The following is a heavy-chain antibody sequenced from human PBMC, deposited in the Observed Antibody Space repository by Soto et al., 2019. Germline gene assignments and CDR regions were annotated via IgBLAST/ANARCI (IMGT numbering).Heavy chain of an antibody. Sequence: ASVKASCKASGGTFSRYAISWVRHAPGQGLEWMGGIIPIFGTANYAQKFQGRVTITADESTSTAYMELSSLRSEDTAVYYCARDYCSGGSCPSYGMDVWGQGTTVTVSS. J-gene: IGHJ6*02. D-gene: IGHD2-15*01. CDR3: ARDYCSGGSCPSYGMDV. CDR1: GGTFSRYA. CDR2: IIPIFGTA. V-gene: IGHV1-69*13.